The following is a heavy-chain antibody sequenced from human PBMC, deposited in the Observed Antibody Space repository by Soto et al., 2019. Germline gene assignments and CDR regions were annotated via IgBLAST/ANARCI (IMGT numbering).Heavy chain of an antibody. CDR1: GGAISGYY. D-gene: IGHD3-16*01. J-gene: IGHJ5*02. Sequence: SETLSLTCTVTGGAISGYYWTWIRQPPGKGLEWVGYIYYSGSTNYNPSLKSRVTISLDTSKNQFSLKLSSVTAADTAVYYCARDTSVSGRYGNTCFDPWGQGTLVTVSS. CDR2: IYYSGST. V-gene: IGHV4-59*01. CDR3: ARDTSVSGRYGNTCFDP.